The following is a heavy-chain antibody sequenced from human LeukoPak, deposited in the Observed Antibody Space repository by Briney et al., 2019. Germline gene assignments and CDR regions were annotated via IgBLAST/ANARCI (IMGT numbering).Heavy chain of an antibody. J-gene: IGHJ3*02. CDR2: IRSKAYGGTT. D-gene: IGHD1-26*01. CDR3: TREGGARRDAFDI. CDR1: GFTFGDYA. V-gene: IGHV3-49*04. Sequence: PGGSLRLSCTASGFTFGDYAMSWVRQAPGKGLEWVGFIRSKAYGGTTEYAASVKGRFTISRDDSKSIAYLQMNSLKTEDTAVYYCTREGGARRDAFDIWGQGTMVTVSS.